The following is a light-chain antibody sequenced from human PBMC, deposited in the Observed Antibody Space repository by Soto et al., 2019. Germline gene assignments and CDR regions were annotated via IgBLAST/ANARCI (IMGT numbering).Light chain of an antibody. J-gene: IGKJ1*01. V-gene: IGKV3-15*01. CDR3: QQYNNGPPWT. Sequence: EIVMTQSPGTLSVSPGERVTLSCRASQSVSSKLVWYQRKPGQTPRLLIYDASTRATGMPGRFSGSGSGTEFTLTISSLQSEDFAVYYCQQYNNGPPWTFGQGAKV. CDR2: DAS. CDR1: QSVSSK.